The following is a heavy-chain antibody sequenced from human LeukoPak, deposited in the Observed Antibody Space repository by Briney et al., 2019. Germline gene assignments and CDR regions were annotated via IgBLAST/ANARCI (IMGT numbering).Heavy chain of an antibody. V-gene: IGHV3-21*01. D-gene: IGHD5-12*01. Sequence: ETLSLTCTVSGYSISSGYYWGWIRQPPWKGLEWVSSISSSSSYIYYADSVKGRFTISRDNAKNSLYLQMNSLRAEDTAVYYCARSHYSGYDSWGQGTLVTVSS. CDR3: ARSHYSGYDS. CDR2: ISSSSSYI. J-gene: IGHJ4*02. CDR1: GYSISSGYY.